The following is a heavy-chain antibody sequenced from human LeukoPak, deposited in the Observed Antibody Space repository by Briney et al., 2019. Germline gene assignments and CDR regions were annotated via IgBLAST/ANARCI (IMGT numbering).Heavy chain of an antibody. V-gene: IGHV1-69*13. CDR1: GGTFSSYA. D-gene: IGHD6-13*01. Sequence: SVKVSCKASGGTFSSYAISWVRQAPGQGLEWMGGIIPIFGTANYAQKFQGRVTTTADESTSTAYMELSSLRSEDTAVYYCASVQQSQPYYYYYXXXXWGXXXTXTVSS. J-gene: IGHJ6*03. CDR2: IIPIFGTA. CDR3: ASVQQSQPYYYYYXXXX.